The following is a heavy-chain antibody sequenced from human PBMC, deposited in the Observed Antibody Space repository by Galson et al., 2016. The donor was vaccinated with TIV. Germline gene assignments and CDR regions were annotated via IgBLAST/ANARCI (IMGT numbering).Heavy chain of an antibody. CDR2: VYPNSGGA. CDR1: GYTFTAYY. D-gene: IGHD2-15*01. V-gene: IGHV1-2*02. Sequence: SVKVSCKASGYTFTAYYVHWIRQAPGQGLEWMGWVYPNSGGAILAPKFEGRVIMTRDTSINTAYMELTSLTSDDTAVYCCAKIEGGGGSFWGRGMMVAVSS. J-gene: IGHJ4*02. CDR3: AKIEGGGGSF.